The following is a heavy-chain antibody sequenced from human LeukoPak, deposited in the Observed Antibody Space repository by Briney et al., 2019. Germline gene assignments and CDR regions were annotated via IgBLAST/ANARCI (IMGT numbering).Heavy chain of an antibody. CDR3: AKGDYDYGGFDP. V-gene: IGHV3-33*06. Sequence: PGRSLRLSCAASGFTFSSYGMHWVRQAPGKGVEGVAVIWYDGSKKYYADSVKGRFTISRDNSKNTLYLQMNSLRAEDTAVYYCAKGDYDYGGFDPWGQGTLVTVSS. CDR1: GFTFSSYG. D-gene: IGHD3-3*01. J-gene: IGHJ5*02. CDR2: IWYDGSKK.